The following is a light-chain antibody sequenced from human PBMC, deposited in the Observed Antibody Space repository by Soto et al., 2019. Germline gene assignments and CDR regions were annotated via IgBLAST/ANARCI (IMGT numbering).Light chain of an antibody. J-gene: IGKJ1*01. V-gene: IGKV1-39*01. CDR1: QSISSY. CDR2: AAS. Sequence: DIQMTQSPSSLSASVGDRVTITCRASQSISSYLNWYQQKPGKVPKLLIYAASSLQSGVPSRFSGSGSGTDFTLTISSLQPEDFATYYGQQSYSTPRTFGQGTKVEIK. CDR3: QQSYSTPRT.